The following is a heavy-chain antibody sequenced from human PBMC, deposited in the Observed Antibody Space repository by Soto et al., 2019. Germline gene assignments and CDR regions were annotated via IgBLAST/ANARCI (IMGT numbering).Heavy chain of an antibody. J-gene: IGHJ6*02. CDR1: GYTFTSYY. D-gene: IGHD3-3*01. CDR3: ARDRVTIFGVVILYQLYYYGMDV. V-gene: IGHV1-46*01. CDR2: INPSGGST. Sequence: QVQLVQSGAEVKKPGASVKVSCKASGYTFTSYYMHWVRQAPGQGLEWMGIINPSGGSTSYAMKCQGRVTMTRDTSTSKVSRELSSLKSEDTAVYYCARDRVTIFGVVILYQLYYYGMDVWGQGTTVTVSS.